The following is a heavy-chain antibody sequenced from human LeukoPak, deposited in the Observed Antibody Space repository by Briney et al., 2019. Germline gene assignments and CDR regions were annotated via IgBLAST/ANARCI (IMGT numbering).Heavy chain of an antibody. D-gene: IGHD1-1*01. CDR1: GYTFTSYG. CDR3: ARDQLSRGVWFDP. J-gene: IGHJ5*02. CDR2: ISAYNGNT. V-gene: IGHV1-18*01. Sequence: ASVKVSCKASGYTFTSYGISWVRQAPGQGLEWVGWISAYNGNTNYAQKLQGRVTMTTDTSTSTAYMELRSLRSDDTALYYCARDQLSRGVWFDPWGQGTLVTVSS.